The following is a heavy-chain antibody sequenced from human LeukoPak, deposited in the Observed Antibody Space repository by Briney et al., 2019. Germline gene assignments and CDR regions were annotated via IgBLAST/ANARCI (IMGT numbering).Heavy chain of an antibody. D-gene: IGHD1-14*01. CDR1: LDSTTSNF. V-gene: IGHV4/OR15-8*01. CDR2: IHRSGSL. Sequence: ETSETLSLTCTVSLDSTTSNFWRWVRQPPGKGLEWIGNIHRSGSLNYNPSLQSQVTISIDKSRNQIALELSSVTAADTAVYYCAREILGGFNPGAYWGQGTLVTVSS. J-gene: IGHJ4*02. CDR3: AREILGGFNPGAY.